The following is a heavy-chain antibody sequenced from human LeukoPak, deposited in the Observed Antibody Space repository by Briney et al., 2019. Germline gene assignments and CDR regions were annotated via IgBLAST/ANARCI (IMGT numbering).Heavy chain of an antibody. D-gene: IGHD2-8*01. CDR2: IHPSSSAT. CDR3: ARRGHLAQLGVDWFDP. J-gene: IGHJ5*02. Sequence: GESLKIFCRVSGDGFDNYWIGWGRHMSGQGLQWVASIHPSSSATHYSPSFQGRVSISADKAITTAYLQWNSLRTSDTAIYFCARRGHLAQLGVDWFDPWGQGTLVTVSS. CDR1: GDGFDNYW. V-gene: IGHV5-51*01.